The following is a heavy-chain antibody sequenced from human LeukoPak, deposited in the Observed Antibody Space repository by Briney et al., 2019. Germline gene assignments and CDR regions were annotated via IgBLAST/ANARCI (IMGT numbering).Heavy chain of an antibody. CDR1: GFTFSGYW. CDR3: ARDKGGFDCVLSPHNWFDR. CDR2: INSDGSST. J-gene: IGHJ5*02. D-gene: IGHD2-8*01. V-gene: IGHV3-74*01. Sequence: GGSLRLSCAASGFTFSGYWMHWVRQAPGKGLVWVSRINSDGSSTSYADSVKGRFTISRDNAKNTLYLQMNSLRAEDTAVYYCARDKGGFDCVLSPHNWFDRWGQGTLVTVSS.